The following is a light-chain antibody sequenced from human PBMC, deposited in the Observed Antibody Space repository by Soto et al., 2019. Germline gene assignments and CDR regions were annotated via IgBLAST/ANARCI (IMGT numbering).Light chain of an antibody. V-gene: IGKV4-1*01. CDR3: QTYYRVPLT. Sequence: DVVMTQSPDSLALSLGERATINCKSSQSLLSSSDNRNYLAWFQQKVGQPPKLLIRWSSNRESGVPDRFSASGSGTDFTLTTNSLQAADVAVYYCQTYYRVPLTFGGGTKVQLK. CDR2: WSS. CDR1: QSLLSSSDNRNY. J-gene: IGKJ4*01.